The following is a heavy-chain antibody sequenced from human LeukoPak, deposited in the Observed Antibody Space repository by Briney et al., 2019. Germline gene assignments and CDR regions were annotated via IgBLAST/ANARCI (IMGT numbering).Heavy chain of an antibody. CDR2: ISGSGGST. Sequence: GGSLRLSCGASGFTFTSYAMSWVRQAPGTGLEWVSAISGSGGSTYYADSVKGRFTISRDNSKNTVYLQMNSLRAEDTAVYYCTRQNCTGGSCSYVDCWGQGTLVTVSS. D-gene: IGHD2-8*02. CDR3: TRQNCTGGSCSYVDC. J-gene: IGHJ4*02. CDR1: GFTFTSYA. V-gene: IGHV3-23*01.